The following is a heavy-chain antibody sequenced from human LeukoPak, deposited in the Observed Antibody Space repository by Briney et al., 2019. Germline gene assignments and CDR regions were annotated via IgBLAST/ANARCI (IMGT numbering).Heavy chain of an antibody. Sequence: GGSLRLSCAASGFTFSSYAMHWVRQAPGKGLEWVAVISCDGSNKYYADSVKGRFTISRDNSKNTLYLQMNSLRAEDTAVYYCVRSIVVVVAATGYAFDIWGQGTMVTVSS. CDR1: GFTFSSYA. D-gene: IGHD2-15*01. CDR2: ISCDGSNK. J-gene: IGHJ3*02. CDR3: VRSIVVVVAATGYAFDI. V-gene: IGHV3-30*04.